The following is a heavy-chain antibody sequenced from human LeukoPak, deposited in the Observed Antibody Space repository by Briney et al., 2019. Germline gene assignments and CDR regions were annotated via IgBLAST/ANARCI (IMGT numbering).Heavy chain of an antibody. CDR3: ARDHLRVGATGASDT. CDR2: IKQDGGEK. V-gene: IGHV3-7*05. CDR1: RFTFSNYW. D-gene: IGHD1-26*01. Sequence: GGSLRLSCAAPRFTFSNYWMSWVRQAPGKGLDWVANIKQDGGEKYYVDSVKGRFTISRDNAKNSLYLQMNSLRAEDTAVYYCARDHLRVGATGASDTWGQGTMVSVS. J-gene: IGHJ3*02.